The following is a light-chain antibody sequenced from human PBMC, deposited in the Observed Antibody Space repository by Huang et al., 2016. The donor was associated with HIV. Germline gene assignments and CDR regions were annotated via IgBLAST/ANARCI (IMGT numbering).Light chain of an antibody. CDR3: QHSDGLSPLT. CDR2: DAS. V-gene: IGKV1-8*01. Sequence: ICMTQSPSSLSASTGDRVTITCRASQNVGTSLAWYQQRPGRAPVLLLYDASTLQRGVPSRFSGSGSRTVFTLTIGCLQVEDAATYYCQHSDGLSPLTFGGGT. J-gene: IGKJ4*01. CDR1: QNVGTS.